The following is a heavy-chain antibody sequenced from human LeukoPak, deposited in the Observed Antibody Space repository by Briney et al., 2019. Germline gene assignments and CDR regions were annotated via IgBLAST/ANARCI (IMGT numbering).Heavy chain of an antibody. CDR1: GGSISSYY. CDR2: IYYSGST. D-gene: IGHD5-24*01. Sequence: SGTLSLTCTVPGGSISSYYWCWIRQPPGKGLEWIGYIYYSGSTNYNPSLKRRVTISLDTSKNQFYLKLSSVTAEDTAVYYCARLRGDGYNLNWGQGTLVTVSS. J-gene: IGHJ4*02. V-gene: IGHV4-59*12. CDR3: ARLRGDGYNLN.